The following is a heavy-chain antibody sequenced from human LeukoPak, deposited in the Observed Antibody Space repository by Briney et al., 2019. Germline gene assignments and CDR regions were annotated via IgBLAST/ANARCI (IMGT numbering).Heavy chain of an antibody. D-gene: IGHD7-27*01. V-gene: IGHV4-39*07. J-gene: IGHJ4*02. CDR2: IYYSGST. Sequence: SETLSLTCTVSGGSISSSSYYWGWIRQPPGKGLEWIGSIYYSGSTYYNPSLKSRVTISVDTSKNQFSLKLSSVTAADTAAYYCAREYLSGDLDYWGQGTLVTVSS. CDR3: AREYLSGDLDY. CDR1: GGSISSSSYY.